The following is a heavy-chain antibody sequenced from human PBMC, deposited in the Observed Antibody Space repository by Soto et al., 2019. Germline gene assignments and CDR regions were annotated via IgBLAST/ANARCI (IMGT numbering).Heavy chain of an antibody. CDR2: IYYSGST. J-gene: IGHJ5*02. Sequence: PSETLSLTCTVSGGSISSGGYYWSWIRQHPGKGLEWIGYIYYSGSTYYNPSLKSRVTISVDTSKNQFSLKLSSVTAADTAVYYCAGTVTTSYLFGYNWFDPWGQGTLVTVSS. CDR3: AGTVTTSYLFGYNWFDP. CDR1: GGSISSGGYY. V-gene: IGHV4-31*03. D-gene: IGHD4-17*01.